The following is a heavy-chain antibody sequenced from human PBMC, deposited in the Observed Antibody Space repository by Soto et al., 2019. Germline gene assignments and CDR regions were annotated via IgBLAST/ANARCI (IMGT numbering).Heavy chain of an antibody. V-gene: IGHV3-30*03. D-gene: IGHD4-17*01. CDR3: AQRTTAFDY. CDR2: ISYDGSNK. CDR1: GFTFSSYG. Sequence: LRLSCAASGFTFSSYGMHWVRQAPGKGLEWVAVISYDGSNKYYADSVKGRFTISRDNSKNTLYLQMNSLRAEDTAVYYCAQRTTAFDYWGQGTLVTVSS. J-gene: IGHJ4*02.